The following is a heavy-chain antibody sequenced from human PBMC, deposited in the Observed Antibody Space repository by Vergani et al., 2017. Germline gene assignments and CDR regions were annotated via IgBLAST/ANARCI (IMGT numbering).Heavy chain of an antibody. CDR3: ARRSGIVYDIFSGTQYFVDF. V-gene: IGHV4-39*07. CDR2: IYRTGRT. CDR1: NDSVSNTFYY. Sequence: QVQLQESGPGLVKPSETLSLTCTVSNDSVSNTFYYWGWIRQTPGKGLEWIGSIYRTGRTHFNPSLKSRVTISVDTSNNHFSLRLNSLTAADTAVYYCARRSGIVYDIFSGTQYFVDFWGQGTLGTVSS. J-gene: IGHJ4*02. D-gene: IGHD3-9*01.